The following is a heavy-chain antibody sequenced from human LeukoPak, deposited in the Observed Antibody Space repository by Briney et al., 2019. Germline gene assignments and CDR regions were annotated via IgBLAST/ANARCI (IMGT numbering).Heavy chain of an antibody. CDR3: AREPGPYSSHNYYYGMDV. Sequence: ASVKVSCKASGYTFTGYYMHWVRQAPGQGLEWMGRINPNSGGTNYAQKFQGRVTMTRDTSISTAYMELSRLRSDDTAAYYCAREPGPYSSHNYYYGMDVWGQGTTVTVSS. CDR2: INPNSGGT. V-gene: IGHV1-2*06. J-gene: IGHJ6*02. CDR1: GYTFTGYY. D-gene: IGHD6-13*01.